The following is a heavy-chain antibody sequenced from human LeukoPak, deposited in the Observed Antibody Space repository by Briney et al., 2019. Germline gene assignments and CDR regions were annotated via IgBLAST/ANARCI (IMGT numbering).Heavy chain of an antibody. D-gene: IGHD2-8*01. CDR1: GFRFSNYW. V-gene: IGHV5-10-1*01. J-gene: IGHJ4*02. Sequence: GESLKISCKCSGFRFSNYWIYWVRQMPGKGLEWMGRIDLSDSYTKYSQSFQSHVTISADRSTSTAFLQWSSLKVSDTAMYYCAGPPYCTNGVCVDYWGQGTLVTVSS. CDR3: AGPPYCTNGVCVDY. CDR2: IDLSDSYT.